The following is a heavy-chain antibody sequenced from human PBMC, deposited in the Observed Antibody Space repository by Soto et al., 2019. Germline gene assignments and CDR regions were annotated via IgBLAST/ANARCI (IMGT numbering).Heavy chain of an antibody. J-gene: IGHJ5*02. Sequence: QVQLVESGGGVVQPGRSLRLSCAASGFTFSSYGMHWVRQAPGKGLEWVAVIWYDGSNKYYADSVKGRFTISRDNSKNTLYLQMNSLRAEDTAVYYCARDSFIAVAGIRGVWFDPWGQGTLVTVSS. CDR2: IWYDGSNK. CDR1: GFTFSSYG. CDR3: ARDSFIAVAGIRGVWFDP. D-gene: IGHD6-19*01. V-gene: IGHV3-33*01.